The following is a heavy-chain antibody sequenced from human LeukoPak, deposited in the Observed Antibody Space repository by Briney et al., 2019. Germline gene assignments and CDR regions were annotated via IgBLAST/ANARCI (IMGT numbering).Heavy chain of an antibody. Sequence: PGGSLRLSCAASGFTFSNAWMNWVRQAPGKGLEWVGRIKSKTDGGAVDYAAPVKGRFTISRDDSKNTLYLQMNSLKTEDTAVYYCTTALIVVVTATPYYFDYWGQGTLVTVSS. CDR1: GFTFSNAW. CDR2: IKSKTDGGAV. D-gene: IGHD2-21*02. J-gene: IGHJ4*02. V-gene: IGHV3-15*01. CDR3: TTALIVVVTATPYYFDY.